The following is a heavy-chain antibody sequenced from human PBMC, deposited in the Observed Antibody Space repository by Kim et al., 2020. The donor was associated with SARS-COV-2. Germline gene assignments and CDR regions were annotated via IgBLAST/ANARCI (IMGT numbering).Heavy chain of an antibody. CDR2: INPNNGGA. CDR1: GYTFTGYY. CDR3: ARVQYGDSSWGYFDL. D-gene: IGHD4-17*01. J-gene: IGHJ4*02. Sequence: ASVKVSCKASGYTFTGYYMHWVRQAPGQGLEWMGWINPNNGGAKYAQKFQGRVTMTRDMSISTAYMELSRLRSDDTAVYYCARVQYGDSSWGYFDLWGQGTLATVSS. V-gene: IGHV1-2*02.